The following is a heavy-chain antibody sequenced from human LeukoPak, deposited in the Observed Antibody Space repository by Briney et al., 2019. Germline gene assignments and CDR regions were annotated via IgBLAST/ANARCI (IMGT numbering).Heavy chain of an antibody. CDR2: IYYSGST. CDR1: GGSISSYY. CDR3: ARVYCGGDCYLAGAFDI. J-gene: IGHJ3*02. Sequence: SETLSLTCSVSGGSISSYYWSWIRQPPGKGLEWIGYIYYSGSTNYNPSLKSRVTISVDTSKNQFSLKLSSVTAADTAVYYCARVYCGGDCYLAGAFDIWGQGTMVTVSS. D-gene: IGHD2-21*02. V-gene: IGHV4-59*01.